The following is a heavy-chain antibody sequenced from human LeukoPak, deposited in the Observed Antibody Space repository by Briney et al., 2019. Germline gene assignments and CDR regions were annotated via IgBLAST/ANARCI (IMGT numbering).Heavy chain of an antibody. V-gene: IGHV4-59*01. J-gene: IGHJ4*02. CDR2: ISYSGSS. CDR1: GGSITTDY. D-gene: IGHD2-15*01. Sequence: SETLSLTCTVSGGSITTDYWSWIRQPPGKGLEWIGYISYSGSSNYNPSLKSRVTISIDKSKNQFSLKLTSVTAADTAAYYCARVSGGLAYYFDFWGQGTLFTVSS. CDR3: ARVSGGLAYYFDF.